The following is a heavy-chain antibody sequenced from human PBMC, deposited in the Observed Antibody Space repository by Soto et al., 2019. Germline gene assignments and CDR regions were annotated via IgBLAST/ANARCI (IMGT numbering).Heavy chain of an antibody. J-gene: IGHJ4*02. CDR1: GGSFSGYY. CDR3: AREVGYYSAARRNLYFDY. Sequence: SETLSLTCAVSGGSFSGYYWSWVRQTPGKGLEWIGDINHTGDTNYNPSLKSRVMISVDTAKTQFSLNVTSVTAADTAVYYRAREVGYYSAARRNLYFDYWGPGTLVTVSS. D-gene: IGHD2-15*01. CDR2: INHTGDT. V-gene: IGHV4-34*01.